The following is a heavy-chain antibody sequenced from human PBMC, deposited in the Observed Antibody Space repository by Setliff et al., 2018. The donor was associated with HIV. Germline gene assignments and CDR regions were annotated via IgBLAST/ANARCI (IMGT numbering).Heavy chain of an antibody. CDR3: ARGAIFGVVTTYYYYYMDV. J-gene: IGHJ6*03. V-gene: IGHV3-73*01. Sequence: PGGSLRLSCAASGFPFSGSAIHWVRRASGKGLEWVGRIKTQPSNYATAYGASMEGRFTISRDNSKNTLYLQMGSLRAEDMAVYYCARGAIFGVVTTYYYYYMDVWGKGTTVTVSS. D-gene: IGHD3-3*01. CDR2: IKTQPSNYAT. CDR1: GFPFSGSA.